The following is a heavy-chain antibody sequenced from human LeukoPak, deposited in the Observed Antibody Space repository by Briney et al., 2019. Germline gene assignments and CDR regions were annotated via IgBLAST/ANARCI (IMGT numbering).Heavy chain of an antibody. J-gene: IGHJ4*02. Sequence: GGSLRLSCAASGFTFSSYSMNWVRQAPGKGLEWVSSISSSSSYIYYADSVKGRFTISRDNSKNTLYLQMNSLKTEDTAVYYCTTPSHRSIAVAVNFDYWGQGTLVTVSS. V-gene: IGHV3-21*03. D-gene: IGHD6-19*01. CDR3: TTPSHRSIAVAVNFDY. CDR1: GFTFSSYS. CDR2: ISSSSSYI.